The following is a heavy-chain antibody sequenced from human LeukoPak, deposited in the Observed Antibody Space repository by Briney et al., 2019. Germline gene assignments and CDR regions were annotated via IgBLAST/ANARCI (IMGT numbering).Heavy chain of an antibody. Sequence: SETLSLTCTVSGGSISSRNWWSWVRQPPGKGLEWIGEIYHSGSTYYNPSLKSRVTISVDTSKNQFSLKLSSVTAADTAVYYCARLSSGWYFFDYWGQGTLVTVSS. CDR3: ARLSSGWYFFDY. J-gene: IGHJ4*02. CDR1: GGSISSRNW. D-gene: IGHD6-19*01. CDR2: IYHSGST. V-gene: IGHV4-4*02.